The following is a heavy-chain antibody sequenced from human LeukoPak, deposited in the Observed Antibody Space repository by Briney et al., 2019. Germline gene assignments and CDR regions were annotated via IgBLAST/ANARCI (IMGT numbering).Heavy chain of an antibody. CDR2: LNPNNGNT. J-gene: IGHJ3*02. CDR3: ARGSLWLGEFDFFDI. D-gene: IGHD3-10*01. Sequence: ASVKVSCKASGYTFTSYEINWVRQATGQGLEWMGWLNPNNGNTGYAQKFQGRVAMTGNTYTTTAYMVLTGLSSEDTAVYYCARGSLWLGEFDFFDIWGQGTAVTVSS. V-gene: IGHV1-8*01. CDR1: GYTFTSYE.